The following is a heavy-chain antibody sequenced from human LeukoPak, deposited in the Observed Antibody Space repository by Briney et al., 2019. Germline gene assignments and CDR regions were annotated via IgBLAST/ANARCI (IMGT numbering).Heavy chain of an antibody. D-gene: IGHD3-10*01. CDR3: AKRMGANYGPPES. CDR1: GFTFSSYA. Sequence: PGGSLRLSCAASGFTFSSYAITWVRQAPGKGLEWVSAISGSGGNTYYADSVKGRFTISRDNSKNTLRLQMNSLTAEDTAVYYCAKRMGANYGPPESWGQGTLVTVSS. J-gene: IGHJ5*02. V-gene: IGHV3-23*01. CDR2: ISGSGGNT.